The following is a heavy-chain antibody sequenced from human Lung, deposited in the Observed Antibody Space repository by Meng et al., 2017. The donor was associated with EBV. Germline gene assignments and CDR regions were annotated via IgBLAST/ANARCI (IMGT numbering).Heavy chain of an antibody. CDR1: GGSFSGYH. CDR2: IYDSGST. Sequence: VPLQQWGAGLFQPSETLPLTCAVYGGSFSGYHWSWIRQPPGKGLEWIGYIYDSGSTSYNPSLMSRVTISVDTSRNQFSLKLTPVTAADTAVYYCAREYSSSSGLPGPWGQGTLVTVSS. D-gene: IGHD6-6*01. J-gene: IGHJ5*02. V-gene: IGHV4-34*01. CDR3: AREYSSSSGLPGP.